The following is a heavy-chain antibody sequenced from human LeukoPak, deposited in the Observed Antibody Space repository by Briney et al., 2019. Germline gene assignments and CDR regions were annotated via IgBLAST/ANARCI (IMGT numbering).Heavy chain of an antibody. J-gene: IGHJ6*03. Sequence: ASVKVSCKASGYTFSGNHMHWVRQAPGQGLEWMGWINPNSGGTKYAQKFQGRVTMTTDTSTSTAYMELRSLRSDDTAVYYCARGYSGYYHYYYYMDVWGKGTTVTISS. CDR1: GYTFSGNH. V-gene: IGHV1-2*02. CDR3: ARGYSGYYHYYYYMDV. CDR2: INPNSGGT. D-gene: IGHD1-26*01.